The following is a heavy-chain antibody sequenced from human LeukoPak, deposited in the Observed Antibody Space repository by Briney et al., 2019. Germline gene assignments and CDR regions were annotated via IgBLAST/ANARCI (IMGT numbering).Heavy chain of an antibody. J-gene: IGHJ4*02. CDR1: EYTFTNYW. D-gene: IGHD3-22*01. CDR2: IYPRDSDT. CDR3: ARSTSAYYSADY. V-gene: IGHV5-51*01. Sequence: GESVKISCKGSEYTFTNYWIGWVRQTSDKGLELVAFIYPRDSDTRYNPSFQGQVTISADKSTNTAYLQWSSLQASDTAMYYCARSTSAYYSADYWGQGTLVTFSS.